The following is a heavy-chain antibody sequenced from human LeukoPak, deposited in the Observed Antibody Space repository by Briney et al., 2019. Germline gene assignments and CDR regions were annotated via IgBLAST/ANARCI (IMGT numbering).Heavy chain of an antibody. CDR3: ARDWGLRLGLDY. V-gene: IGHV3-7*01. J-gene: IGHJ4*02. CDR1: GFTFSSSW. CDR2: IKQDGSEK. D-gene: IGHD3-16*01. Sequence: GGSLTLSCAASGFTFSSSWMSWVRQAPGKGLEWVANIKQDGSEKYYVDSVKGRFTISRDNAKNSLYLQMNSLRAEDTAVYYCARDWGLRLGLDYWGQGTLVTVSS.